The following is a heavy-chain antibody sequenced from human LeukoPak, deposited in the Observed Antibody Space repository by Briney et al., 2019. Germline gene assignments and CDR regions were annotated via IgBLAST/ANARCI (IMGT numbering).Heavy chain of an antibody. Sequence: GASVKVSCKASGYTFTSYYMHWVRQAPGQGLEWMGIINPSGGSTSYAQKFQGRVTMTRDTSTSTVYMELSSLRSEDTAVYYCARDHAGLRWSAEGYFDLWGRGTLVTVPS. J-gene: IGHJ2*01. D-gene: IGHD4-23*01. V-gene: IGHV1-46*01. CDR3: ARDHAGLRWSAEGYFDL. CDR1: GYTFTSYY. CDR2: INPSGGST.